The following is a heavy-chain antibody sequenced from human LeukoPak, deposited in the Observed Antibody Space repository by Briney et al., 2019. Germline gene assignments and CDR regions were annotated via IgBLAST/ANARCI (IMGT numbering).Heavy chain of an antibody. V-gene: IGHV3-21*04. CDR3: ARGGVNYYDSSGYSFDY. CDR2: ISSSSSYI. CDR1: GFTFSSYS. J-gene: IGHJ4*02. Sequence: PGGSLRLSCAASGFTFSSYSMNWVRQAPGKGLEWVSSISSSSSYIYYADSVKGRFTISRDNSKNTLYLQMNSLRAEDTAVYYCARGGVNYYDSSGYSFDYWGQGTLVTVSS. D-gene: IGHD3-22*01.